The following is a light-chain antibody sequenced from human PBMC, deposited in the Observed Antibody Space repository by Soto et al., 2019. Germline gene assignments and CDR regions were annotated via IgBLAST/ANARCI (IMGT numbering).Light chain of an antibody. CDR2: EVS. Sequence: QSAMTQPASVSGSPGQSITISCTGTRRDVGAYNRVSWYQKQSGKAPKLMIYEVSNRPSGVSNRFSGSKSGNPASLTISGLQAEDEADYYCLSYTPSSSYVFGTGTKLTVL. J-gene: IGLJ1*01. CDR1: RRDVGAYNR. V-gene: IGLV2-14*01. CDR3: LSYTPSSSYV.